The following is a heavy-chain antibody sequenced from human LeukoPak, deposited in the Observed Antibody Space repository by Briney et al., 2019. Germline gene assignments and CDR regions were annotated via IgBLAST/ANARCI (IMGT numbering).Heavy chain of an antibody. V-gene: IGHV3-7*01. CDR2: IKEDGRQT. CDR1: GFSFSSYW. D-gene: IGHD3-22*01. J-gene: IGHJ4*02. CDR3: YGTRGY. Sequence: GGSLTLSCAASGFSFSSYWLMWVRQTPGKGLQWVATIKEDGRQTFYSDSVMGRFTISIDSAKNSLYLQMNSLRVEETAVYYCYGTRGYWGQGALVTVSS.